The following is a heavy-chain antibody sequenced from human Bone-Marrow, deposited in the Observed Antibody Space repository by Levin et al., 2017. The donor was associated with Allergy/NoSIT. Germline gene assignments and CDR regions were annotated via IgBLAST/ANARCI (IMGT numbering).Heavy chain of an antibody. J-gene: IGHJ3*02. Sequence: PGGSPRLSCTVSGFTFSIYSINWVRQAPGKGLEWVSSISSSGSAIYYVDSVKGRFTISRDNAKNSLTLQMNSLRAEDTAVYYCARGIIGDVRVAHKEAFDIWGQGTMVSVSS. CDR1: GFTFSIYS. CDR2: ISSSGSAI. CDR3: ARGIIGDVRVAHKEAFDI. D-gene: IGHD2-8*02. V-gene: IGHV3-21*01.